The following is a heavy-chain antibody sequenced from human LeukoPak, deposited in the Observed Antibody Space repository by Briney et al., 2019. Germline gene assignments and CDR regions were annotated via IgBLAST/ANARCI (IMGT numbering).Heavy chain of an antibody. CDR2: INDSGSS. CDR3: ARGPDGGSQIRY. D-gene: IGHD2-15*01. CDR1: GGSFGGYL. V-gene: IGHV4-34*01. Sequence: SETLSLTCAVNGGSFGGYLWTWIRQPPGQGLEWIGGINDSGSSNYNPSLKSRVTISVDTSKRQVSVKLSSVTAADTAVYYCARGPDGGSQIRYWGHGTLVTVSS. J-gene: IGHJ4*01.